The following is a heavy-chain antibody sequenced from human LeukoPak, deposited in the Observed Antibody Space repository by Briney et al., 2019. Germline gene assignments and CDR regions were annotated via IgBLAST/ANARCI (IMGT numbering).Heavy chain of an antibody. V-gene: IGHV1-46*01. CDR2: INPSGGST. D-gene: IGHD5-12*01. CDR3: ARAFGGHDEWYYFDY. CDR1: GYTFTSYY. Sequence: ASVKVSCKASGYTFTSYYMHWVRQAPGQGLEWMGIINPSGGSTSYAQKFQGRVTMTRDTSTSTVYMELSSLRSEDTAVYYCARAFGGHDEWYYFDYWGQGTLVTVSS. J-gene: IGHJ4*02.